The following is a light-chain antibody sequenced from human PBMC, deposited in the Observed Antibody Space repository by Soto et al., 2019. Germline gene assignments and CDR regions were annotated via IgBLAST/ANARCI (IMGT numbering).Light chain of an antibody. V-gene: IGKV1-12*01. CDR2: AAS. CDR1: QSVSTW. J-gene: IGKJ4*01. CDR3: QQANSFPRP. Sequence: ITMTHTPSALSACGEDRFRIPCQDNQSVSTWLDWYQQKPGDAPKLLIYAASTLQSGVPSRFSGSGSGTDFTLTICSLQPEDFATYYCQQANSFPRPFGGVSKADNK.